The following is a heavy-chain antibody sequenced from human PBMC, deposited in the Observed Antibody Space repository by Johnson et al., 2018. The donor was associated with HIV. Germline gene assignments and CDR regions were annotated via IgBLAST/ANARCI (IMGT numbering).Heavy chain of an antibody. D-gene: IGHD2-21*02. CDR1: GFTFSSYA. CDR2: IGTAGDT. CDR3: ASGHIVVVTAIGGGAFDI. Sequence: VQLVESGGGLVQPGGSLRLSCAASGFTFSSYAMHWVRQATGKGLEWVSAIGTAGDTYYPGSVKGRFTISRENAKNSLYLQMNSLRAEDTAVYYCASGHIVVVTAIGGGAFDIWGQGTMVTVSS. J-gene: IGHJ3*02. V-gene: IGHV3-13*01.